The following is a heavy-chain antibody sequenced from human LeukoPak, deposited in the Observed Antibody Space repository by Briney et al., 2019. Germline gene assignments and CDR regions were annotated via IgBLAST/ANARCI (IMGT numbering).Heavy chain of an antibody. CDR1: GFTFRSYV. CDR3: EGTYYYDSSDDY. CDR2: ISGSGTST. Sequence: PGGSLRLSCAASGFTFRSYVMSCVRQAPGKGLEWVLAISGSGTSTYYADSVKGRFTISRDNSKNTLYLQMNSLRAEDTAVYYCEGTYYYDSSDDYWGQGTLVTVSS. J-gene: IGHJ4*02. D-gene: IGHD3-22*01. V-gene: IGHV3-23*01.